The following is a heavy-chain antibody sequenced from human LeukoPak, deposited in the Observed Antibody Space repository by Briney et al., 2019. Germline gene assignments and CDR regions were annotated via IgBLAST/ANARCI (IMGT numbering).Heavy chain of an antibody. CDR1: GGSFSGYY. CDR3: ARGATVVTPNLDAFDI. J-gene: IGHJ3*02. D-gene: IGHD4-23*01. V-gene: IGHV4-34*01. CDR2: INHSGST. Sequence: PSETLSLTCAVYGGSFSGYYWSWIRQPPGKGLEWIGEINHSGSTNYNPSLKGRVTISVDTSKNQFSLKLSSVTAADTAVYYCARGATVVTPNLDAFDIWGQGTMVTVSS.